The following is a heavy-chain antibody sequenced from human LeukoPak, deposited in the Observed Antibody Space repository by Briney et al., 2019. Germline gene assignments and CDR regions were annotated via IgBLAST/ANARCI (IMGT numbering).Heavy chain of an antibody. Sequence: GVSLRLSCAASGFTFSSYDMHWVRQATGKGLEWVSAIGTAGDTHYPGSVKGRFTISRENAKNSLYLQMSSLRAGDTAVYYCARGYYYGSGSYWGFDYWGQGTLVTVSS. V-gene: IGHV3-13*04. D-gene: IGHD3-10*01. J-gene: IGHJ4*02. CDR3: ARGYYYGSGSYWGFDY. CDR2: IGTAGDT. CDR1: GFTFSSYD.